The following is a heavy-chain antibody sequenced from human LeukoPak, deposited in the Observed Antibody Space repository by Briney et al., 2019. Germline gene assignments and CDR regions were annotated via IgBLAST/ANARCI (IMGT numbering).Heavy chain of an antibody. CDR3: AKDPYSYGSYFDY. CDR2: IWYDGRDR. J-gene: IGHJ4*02. Sequence: GGSLRLSCAASGFTFSGCGMHWVRQAPGKGLEWVAFIWYDGRDRYYVDSVKGRFTISRDNSKNTLYLQMNSLRAEDTAMYYCAKDPYSYGSYFDYWGQGTLVTVSS. V-gene: IGHV3-30*02. D-gene: IGHD5-18*01. CDR1: GFTFSGCG.